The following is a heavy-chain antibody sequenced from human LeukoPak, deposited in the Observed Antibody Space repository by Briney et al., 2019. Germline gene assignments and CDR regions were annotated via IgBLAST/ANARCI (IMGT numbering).Heavy chain of an antibody. CDR2: ISSSSSYI. J-gene: IGHJ4*02. V-gene: IGHV3-21*01. Sequence: GGSLRLSCAASGFTLSSYSMNWVRQAPGKGLEWVSSISSSSSYIYYADSVKGRFTISRDNAKNSLYLQMNSLRAEDTAVYYCARRPLRYCSSTSCPLDYWGQGTLVTVSS. CDR3: ARRPLRYCSSTSCPLDY. D-gene: IGHD2-2*01. CDR1: GFTLSSYS.